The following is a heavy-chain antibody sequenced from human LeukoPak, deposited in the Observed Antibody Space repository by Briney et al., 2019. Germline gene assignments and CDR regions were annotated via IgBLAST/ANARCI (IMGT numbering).Heavy chain of an antibody. CDR2: ISASGGET. J-gene: IGHJ4*02. D-gene: IGHD6-13*01. CDR3: AKDAAGPEY. V-gene: IGHV3-23*01. Sequence: GGSLRLSCVVSGLTFSSYSMTWVRQAPGEGLEWVSGISASGGETWYPDSVKGRFTISRDNSKNTLFLQMNSLRVEDTAMYYCAKDAAGPEYWGQGTLVTVSS. CDR1: GLTFSSYS.